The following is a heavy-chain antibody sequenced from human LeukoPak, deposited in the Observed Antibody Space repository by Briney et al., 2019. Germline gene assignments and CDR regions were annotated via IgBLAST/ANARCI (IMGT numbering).Heavy chain of an antibody. CDR1: GGSFSGYY. Sequence: SETLSLTYAVYGGSFSGYYWSWIRQPPGKGLEWIGEINHSGSTNYNPSLKSRVTISVDTSKNQFSLKLSSVTAADTAVYYCARTQSYGSGSYYKSPRYFDYWGQGTLVTVSS. CDR2: INHSGST. D-gene: IGHD3-10*01. J-gene: IGHJ4*02. CDR3: ARTQSYGSGSYYKSPRYFDY. V-gene: IGHV4-34*01.